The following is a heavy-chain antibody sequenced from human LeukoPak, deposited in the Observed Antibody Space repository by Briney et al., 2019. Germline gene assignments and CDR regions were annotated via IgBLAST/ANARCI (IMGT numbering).Heavy chain of an antibody. CDR3: ARGDSSGWFFGYYYYMDV. J-gene: IGHJ6*03. CDR2: INPSGGNT. D-gene: IGHD6-19*01. V-gene: IGHV1-46*01. Sequence: ASVKVSCKASGYTFTSYYMHWVRQAPGQGLEWMGIINPSGGNTGYAQKFQGRVTITRNTSISTAYMELSSLRSEDTAVYYCARGDSSGWFFGYYYYMDVWGKGTTVTVSS. CDR1: GYTFTSYY.